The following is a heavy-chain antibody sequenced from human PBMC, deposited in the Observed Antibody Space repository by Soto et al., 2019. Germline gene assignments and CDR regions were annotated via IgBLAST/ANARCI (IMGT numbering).Heavy chain of an antibody. V-gene: IGHV4-59*01. CDR2: IYYSGST. Sequence: SETLSLTCSVSGGSISSYYWSWIRQPPGKGLELIGYIYYSGSTNYNPSLKSRVTISVDTSKNQFSLKLSSVTAADTAVYYCARDISSSSFWFAPWGPGTLVTVSS. CDR3: ARDISSSSFWFAP. CDR1: GGSISSYY. D-gene: IGHD6-6*01. J-gene: IGHJ5*02.